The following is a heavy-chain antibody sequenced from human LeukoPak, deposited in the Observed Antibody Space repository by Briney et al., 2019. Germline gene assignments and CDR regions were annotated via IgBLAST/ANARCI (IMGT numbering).Heavy chain of an antibody. V-gene: IGHV4-4*07. CDR2: IYTSGST. D-gene: IGHD2-8*01. Sequence: SETLSLTCTVSGGSISSYYWSWIRQPAGKGLEWIGRIYTSGSTNYNPSLKSRVTMSVDTSKNQFSLKLSSVTAADTAVYYCARGLKMYYPPLYYFDYWGQGTLVTVSS. CDR1: GGSISSYY. J-gene: IGHJ4*02. CDR3: ARGLKMYYPPLYYFDY.